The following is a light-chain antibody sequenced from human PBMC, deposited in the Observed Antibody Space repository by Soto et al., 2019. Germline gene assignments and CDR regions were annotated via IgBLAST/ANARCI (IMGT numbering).Light chain of an antibody. CDR2: GAS. CDR1: QSVSSN. V-gene: IGKV3-15*01. Sequence: EVVMTQYPDTLSVSPGERATLSCRASQSVSSNLAWYQQNPGQAPRLLIYGASSRATGIPARFSGSGSGTEFTLPISSLQAEDFAVYHWQEYNNWPQTFGQRTKVEIK. J-gene: IGKJ1*01. CDR3: QEYNNWPQT.